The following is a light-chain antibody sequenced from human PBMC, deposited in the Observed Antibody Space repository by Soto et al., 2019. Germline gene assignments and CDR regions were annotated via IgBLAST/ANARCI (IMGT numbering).Light chain of an antibody. CDR3: QQYSGSIT. Sequence: EIVFTQSPGTLSLYPGETVTLSCRASQSISGNYLAWYHNKPGQTPRLLIYDSSRRATVFPDRFSSSGSRTDYTLTISRLEPEDFAIHYCQQYSGSITFGQGTRLEIE. CDR1: QSISGNY. CDR2: DSS. J-gene: IGKJ5*01. V-gene: IGKV3-20*01.